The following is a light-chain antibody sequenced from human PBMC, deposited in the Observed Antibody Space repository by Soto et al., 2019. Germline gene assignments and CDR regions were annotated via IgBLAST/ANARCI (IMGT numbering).Light chain of an antibody. Sequence: EIVMTQSPVTLSVSPGERATLSCRASQSVRSNLAWYQQKPGQAPSLLIYGAFTRATGIPTRFSGTGSGTEFTLTISSLQSEDLATYYCQQSYTSPPTFGPGTKVDL. V-gene: IGKV3-15*01. CDR3: QQSYTSPPT. CDR1: QSVRSN. J-gene: IGKJ3*01. CDR2: GAF.